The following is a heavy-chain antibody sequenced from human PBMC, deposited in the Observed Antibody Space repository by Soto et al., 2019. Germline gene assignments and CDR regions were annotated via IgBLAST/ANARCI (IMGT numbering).Heavy chain of an antibody. V-gene: IGHV4-30-4*01. Sequence: SSETLSLTCTVSGGSISSGDYYWSWIRQPPGKGLEWIGYIYYSGSTYYNPSLKSRVTISVDTSKNQFSLKLSSVTAADTAVYYCARVPPLSGAIFGVGDYYGLDVWGQGTTVTVSS. CDR1: GGSISSGDYY. CDR2: IYYSGST. CDR3: ARVPPLSGAIFGVGDYYGLDV. J-gene: IGHJ6*02. D-gene: IGHD3-3*01.